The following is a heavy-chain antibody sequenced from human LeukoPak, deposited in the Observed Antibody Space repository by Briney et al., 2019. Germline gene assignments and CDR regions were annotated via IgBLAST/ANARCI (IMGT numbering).Heavy chain of an antibody. CDR2: INHSGST. CDR3: ARPGRRISSSWYNY. V-gene: IGHV4-39*07. Sequence: SETLSLTCTVSGGSVSSGSNYWSWIRQPPGKGLEWIGEINHSGSTNYNPSLKSRVTISVDTSKNQFSLKLSSVTAADTAVYYCARPGRRISSSWYNYWGQGTLVTVSS. J-gene: IGHJ4*02. CDR1: GGSVSSGSNY. D-gene: IGHD6-13*01.